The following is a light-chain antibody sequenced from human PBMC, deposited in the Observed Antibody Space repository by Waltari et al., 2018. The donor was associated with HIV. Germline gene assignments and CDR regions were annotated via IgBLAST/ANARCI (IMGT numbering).Light chain of an antibody. Sequence: SYELTQPLSVSVALGQTARLSCCGSNIGTKAVHWYQQKPGQAPSLVIFNDKNRPTWVPERLSGSKSRNTATLTISGVQAGDAAVYYCQVWHYSVVFGGGTNLTVL. CDR2: NDK. CDR1: NIGTKA. J-gene: IGLJ2*01. CDR3: QVWHYSVV. V-gene: IGLV3-9*01.